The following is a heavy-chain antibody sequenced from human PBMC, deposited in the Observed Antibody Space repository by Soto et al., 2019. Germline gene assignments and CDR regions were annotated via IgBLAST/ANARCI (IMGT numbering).Heavy chain of an antibody. Sequence: EVQLLESGGGLVQPGGSLRLSCAASGITFSSYAMSWVRQAPGKGLEWVSTISGSGGSTHYADSVKGRFTISRDNSKKTLYVQMNSLRAEDTTVYYCAKAEMWFGESVASVHWGQGTLVTVSS. D-gene: IGHD3-10*01. CDR3: AKAEMWFGESVASVH. V-gene: IGHV3-23*01. J-gene: IGHJ4*02. CDR1: GITFSSYA. CDR2: ISGSGGST.